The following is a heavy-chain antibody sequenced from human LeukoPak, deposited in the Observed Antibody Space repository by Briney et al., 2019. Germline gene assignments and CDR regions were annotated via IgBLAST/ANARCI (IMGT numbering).Heavy chain of an antibody. V-gene: IGHV3-23*01. D-gene: IGHD1-26*01. CDR2: ISVGSGGTT. Sequence: GGSLRLSCAASGFTFSTYAMSWVRQAPGKGLEWISSISVGSGGTTNYADSVQGRFTISRGNSKNTLNLQMNSLRAEDTAVYYCAKTTGGSYKGFFDYWGQGTLVTVSS. CDR1: GFTFSTYA. J-gene: IGHJ4*02. CDR3: AKTTGGSYKGFFDY.